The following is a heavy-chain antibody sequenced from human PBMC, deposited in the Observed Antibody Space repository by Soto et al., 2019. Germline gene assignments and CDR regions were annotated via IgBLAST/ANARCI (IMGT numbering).Heavy chain of an antibody. CDR2: ISSSGSTI. V-gene: IGHV3-11*01. CDR1: GFTFSDYY. CDR3: ARPRSSSWTPLRYGMDV. Sequence: QVQLVESGGGLVKPGGSLRLSCAASGFTFSDYYMSWIHQAPGKGLEWVSYISSSGSTIYYADSVKGRFTISRDNAKNSLYLQMNSLRAEDTAVYYCARPRSSSWTPLRYGMDVWGQGTTVTVSS. D-gene: IGHD6-13*01. J-gene: IGHJ6*02.